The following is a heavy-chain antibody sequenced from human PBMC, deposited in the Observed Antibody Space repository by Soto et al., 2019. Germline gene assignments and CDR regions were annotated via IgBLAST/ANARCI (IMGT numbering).Heavy chain of an antibody. J-gene: IGHJ4*02. V-gene: IGHV1-18*01. CDR3: XXXXXYFDY. Sequence: QVQLVQSGAEVKKPGASVKVSCKASGYTFTSYGISWVRQAPGQGLEWMGWISAYNGNTKYAQKLQGRVTMTTDTXXXXXXXXXXXXXXXXXXXXXXXXXXXYFDYWGQGTLVTVSS. CDR2: ISAYNGNT. CDR1: GYTFTSYG.